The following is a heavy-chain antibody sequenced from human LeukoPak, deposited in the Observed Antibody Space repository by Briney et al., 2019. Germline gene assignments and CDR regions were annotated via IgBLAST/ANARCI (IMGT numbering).Heavy chain of an antibody. Sequence: GEALKISFQGSGYRFTNYWLSWVRPMPGKGLEWMGRIDPCGSYTNYSPSFQGHVTLSADKSISTAYLQWSSLKASDTAMYYCARLNLGYCSGGSCYSPGWFEPWGQGTLVTVPS. V-gene: IGHV5-10-1*01. CDR2: IDPCGSYT. CDR1: GYRFTNYW. CDR3: ARLNLGYCSGGSCYSPGWFEP. D-gene: IGHD2-15*01. J-gene: IGHJ5*02.